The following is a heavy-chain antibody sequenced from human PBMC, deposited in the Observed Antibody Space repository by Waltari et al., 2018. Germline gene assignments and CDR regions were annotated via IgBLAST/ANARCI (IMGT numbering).Heavy chain of an antibody. D-gene: IGHD2-15*01. CDR2: VHRSGRT. J-gene: IGHJ4*02. CDR3: ARDRGRGLYLDS. CDR1: GDSMRGNYW. Sequence: QVQLQESGPGLVKPSGTLSLTCGVSGDSMRGNYWWRWVRQPPGKGLEWIGQVHRSGRTNYNPPLESRVTVSIDTFNSQFSLEVTSATAADTALYFCARDRGRGLYLDSWGRGILVTVSP. V-gene: IGHV4-4*02.